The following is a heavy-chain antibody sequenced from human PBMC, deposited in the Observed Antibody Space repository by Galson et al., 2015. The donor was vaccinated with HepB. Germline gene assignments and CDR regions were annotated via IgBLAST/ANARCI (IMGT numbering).Heavy chain of an antibody. CDR3: ASVRPSNHDGTRFRIQLWVHPIDY. V-gene: IGHV1-69*13. CDR1: GGTFSSYA. CDR2: IIPIFGTA. D-gene: IGHD5-18*01. Sequence: SVKVSCKASGGTFSSYAISWVRQAPGQGLEWMGGIIPIFGTANYAQKFQGRVTITADESTSTAYMELSSLRSEDTAVYYCASVRPSNHDGTRFRIQLWVHPIDYWGQGTLVTVSS. J-gene: IGHJ4*02.